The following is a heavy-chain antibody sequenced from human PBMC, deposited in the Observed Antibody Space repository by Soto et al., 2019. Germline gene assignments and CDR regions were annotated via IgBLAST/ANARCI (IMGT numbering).Heavy chain of an antibody. CDR3: ARGPPPYIDAFDI. Sequence: GGSLRLSCAASGFTFSSYSMNWVRQVPGKGLEWVSSISSSSSYIYYADSVKGRFTISRDNAKNSLYLQMNSLRAEDTAVYYCARGPPPYIDAFDIWGQGTMVTVSS. CDR2: ISSSSSYI. CDR1: GFTFSSYS. V-gene: IGHV3-21*01. J-gene: IGHJ3*02. D-gene: IGHD1-1*01.